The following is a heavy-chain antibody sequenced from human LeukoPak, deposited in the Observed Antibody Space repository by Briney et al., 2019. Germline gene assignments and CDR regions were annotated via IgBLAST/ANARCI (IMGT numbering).Heavy chain of an antibody. CDR3: ARGAGTMGRDWFDP. V-gene: IGHV1-8*02. CDR2: MNANSGNT. D-gene: IGHD1-1*01. Sequence: ASVKVSCKASGYTFTSYAMNWVRQATGQGLEWMGWMNANSGNTGYAQTFQGRVTMTRDTSVSTAYMELSSLTSEDTAVYYCARGAGTMGRDWFDPWGQGTLVTVSS. J-gene: IGHJ5*02. CDR1: GYTFTSYA.